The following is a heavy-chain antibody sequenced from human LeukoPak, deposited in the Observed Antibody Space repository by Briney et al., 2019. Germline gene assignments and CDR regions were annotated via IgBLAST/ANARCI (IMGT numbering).Heavy chain of an antibody. V-gene: IGHV1-69*13. J-gene: IGHJ5*02. Sequence: SVKVSCKASGGTFSSYAISWVRQAPGQGLEWMGGIIPIFGTANYAQKFLGRVTITADESTSTAYMELSSLRSEDTAVYYCASSIVVVPAAIGSWFDPWGQGALVTVSS. CDR1: GGTFSSYA. CDR3: ASSIVVVPAAIGSWFDP. CDR2: IIPIFGTA. D-gene: IGHD2-2*02.